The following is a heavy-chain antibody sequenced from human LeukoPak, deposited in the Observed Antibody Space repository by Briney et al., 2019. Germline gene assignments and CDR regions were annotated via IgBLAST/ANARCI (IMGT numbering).Heavy chain of an antibody. CDR3: ATVLDYGDGFDY. Sequence: GASVKVSCKVSGYTLTELSMHWVRQAPGKGLEWMGGFDPEDGETIYAQKFQGRVTMTEDTSTDTAYIELSSLRFEDTAVYYCATVLDYGDGFDYWGQGTLVTVSS. V-gene: IGHV1-24*01. CDR1: GYTLTELS. D-gene: IGHD4-17*01. J-gene: IGHJ4*02. CDR2: FDPEDGET.